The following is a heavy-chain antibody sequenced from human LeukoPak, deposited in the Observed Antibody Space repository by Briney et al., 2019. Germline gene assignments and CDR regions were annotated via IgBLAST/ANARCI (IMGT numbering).Heavy chain of an antibody. D-gene: IGHD6-13*01. V-gene: IGHV4-34*01. J-gene: IGHJ5*02. CDR2: INHSGST. Sequence: SETLSLTCAVYGGSFSGYYWSWIRQPPGKGLEWIGEINHSGSTNYNPSLKSRVTISVDTSKNQFSLKLSSVTAADTAVYYCARGTRSSSWYGYNWFDPWGQGTLVTVSS. CDR3: ARGTRSSSWYGYNWFDP. CDR1: GGSFSGYY.